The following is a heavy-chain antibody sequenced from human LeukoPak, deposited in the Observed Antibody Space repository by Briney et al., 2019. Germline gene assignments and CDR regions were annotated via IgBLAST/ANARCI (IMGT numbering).Heavy chain of an antibody. CDR2: ISGSGDST. CDR3: ARNVSGQYFDI. Sequence: PGGSLRLSCAASGFTFSSYAMNWVRQAPGKGLECISAISGSGDSTYYADSVKGRFTISRDNSKNTLYLQMNSLRAEDTAVYYRARNVSGQYFDIWGRGTLVTVSS. V-gene: IGHV3-23*01. CDR1: GFTFSSYA. D-gene: IGHD2/OR15-2a*01. J-gene: IGHJ2*01.